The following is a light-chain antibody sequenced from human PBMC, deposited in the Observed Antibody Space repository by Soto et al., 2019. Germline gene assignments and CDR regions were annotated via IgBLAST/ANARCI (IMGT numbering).Light chain of an antibody. V-gene: IGKV3-15*01. J-gene: IGKJ4*01. Sequence: EIVMTQSPGTLPLSPGDRATLSCRASQSVSSSYLAWYQQKPGQAPSLLIYGASTRATGTPARFSGSGSGTEFTLTISSLQSEDFAVYYCQQYIRWPLTLGGGTKVDIK. CDR3: QQYIRWPLT. CDR1: QSVSSSY. CDR2: GAS.